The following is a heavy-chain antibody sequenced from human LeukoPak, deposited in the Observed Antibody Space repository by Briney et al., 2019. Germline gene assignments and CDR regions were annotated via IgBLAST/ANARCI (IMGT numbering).Heavy chain of an antibody. D-gene: IGHD6-19*01. CDR3: ARDQEAVPAGDH. Sequence: GGSLRLSCAGSGFTFSNYYISWVRQAPGKGLEWVANIRQDGSLKNYVDSVRGRFTISRDNTKNSVYLQMNSLRVEDTAVYYCARDQEAVPAGDHWGQGTLVIVSS. CDR2: IRQDGSLK. J-gene: IGHJ4*02. V-gene: IGHV3-7*01. CDR1: GFTFSNYY.